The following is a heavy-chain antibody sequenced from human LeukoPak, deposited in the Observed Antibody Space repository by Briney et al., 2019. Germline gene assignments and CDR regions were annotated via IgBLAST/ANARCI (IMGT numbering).Heavy chain of an antibody. V-gene: IGHV3-23*01. J-gene: IGHJ4*02. CDR1: GFTFSSYA. D-gene: IGHD6-13*01. CDR3: AKDPPPLAAAGLK. CDR2: ISTTGGTA. Sequence: GGSLRLSCAASGFTFSSYAMSWFRQAPGKGLEWVSIISTTGGTAFYADSVKGRFTISRDNSKSTLYLQMNSLRGEDTAVYYCAKDPPPLAAAGLKWGQGTLVTVSS.